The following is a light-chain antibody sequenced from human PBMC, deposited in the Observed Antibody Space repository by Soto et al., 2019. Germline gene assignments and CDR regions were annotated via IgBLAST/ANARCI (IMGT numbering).Light chain of an antibody. CDR1: SSNIGAGYD. J-gene: IGLJ2*01. Sequence: QSVLTQPPSVSGAPGQRVTISCTGSSSNIGAGYDVNWYQQLPGAAPKLLIFVNTKRPSGVPDRFSASKSGTSASLAITGLQAEDEADYYCQSYDSSLSGSRGVFGGGTQLTVL. CDR3: QSYDSSLSGSRGV. CDR2: VNT. V-gene: IGLV1-40*01.